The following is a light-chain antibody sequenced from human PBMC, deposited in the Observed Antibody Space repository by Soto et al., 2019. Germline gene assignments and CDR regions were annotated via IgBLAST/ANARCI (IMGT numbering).Light chain of an antibody. V-gene: IGKV3-20*01. CDR1: QSVSSSY. CDR3: QQYGSSAPIT. CDR2: GAS. Sequence: EVVLTQSPGTLSLSPGERATLSCRASQSVSSSYLAWYQQKPGQAPRLLIYGASIRATGIPDRFSGSGSETDFTLTISRLEPEDFALYYCQQYGSSAPITFGQGTRLAIK. J-gene: IGKJ5*01.